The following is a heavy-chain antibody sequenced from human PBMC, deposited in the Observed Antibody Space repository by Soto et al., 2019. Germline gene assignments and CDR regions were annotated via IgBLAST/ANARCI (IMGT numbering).Heavy chain of an antibody. D-gene: IGHD2-15*01. CDR1: GGTFSSYA. J-gene: IGHJ5*02. CDR3: ARSLPSGGITSPNWFDP. V-gene: IGHV1-69*01. CDR2: IIPIFGTA. Sequence: QVQLVQSGAEVKKPGSSVKVSCKASGGTFSSYAISWVRQAPGQGLEWMGGIIPIFGTATYAQKFQGRVTITADESTSTAYRELSSLRSEDTAVYYCARSLPSGGITSPNWFDPWGQGTLVTVSS.